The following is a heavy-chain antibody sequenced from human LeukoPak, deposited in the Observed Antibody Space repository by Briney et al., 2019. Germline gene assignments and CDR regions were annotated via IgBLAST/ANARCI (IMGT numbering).Heavy chain of an antibody. Sequence: SETLSLTCNVSGGSISSYYWSWIRQPPGKGLEWIGYIYYSGSTNYNPSLKSRVTISVDTSKNQFSLKLSSVTAADTAVYYCARVRDDYGVFSAFDIWGQGTMVTVSS. D-gene: IGHD4-17*01. V-gene: IGHV4-59*01. J-gene: IGHJ3*02. CDR1: GGSISSYY. CDR2: IYYSGST. CDR3: ARVRDDYGVFSAFDI.